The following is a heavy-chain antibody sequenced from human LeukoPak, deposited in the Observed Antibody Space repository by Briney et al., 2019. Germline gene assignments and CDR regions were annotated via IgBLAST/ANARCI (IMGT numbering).Heavy chain of an antibody. CDR2: IIPIFGTA. V-gene: IGHV1-69*05. D-gene: IGHD3-9*01. CDR3: AGDYDILTGYYHDAFDI. Sequence: SVKVSCKASGGTFTSYAISWVRQAPGQGLEWMGRIIPIFGTANYAQKFQGRVTITTDESTSTAYMELSSLRSEDTAVYYCAGDYDILTGYYHDAFDIWGQGTMVTVSS. CDR1: GGTFTSYA. J-gene: IGHJ3*02.